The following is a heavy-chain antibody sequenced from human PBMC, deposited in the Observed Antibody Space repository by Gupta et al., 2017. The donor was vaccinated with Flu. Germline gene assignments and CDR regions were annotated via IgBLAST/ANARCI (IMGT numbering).Heavy chain of an antibody. CDR2: IYYSGST. J-gene: IGHJ4*02. Sequence: QVQLQESGPGLVKPSETLSLTCTVSGGSISSYYWIWIRQPPGKGLEWIGYIYYSGSTNYNPSLKSRVTISVDTSKNQFSLKLSSVTAADTAVYYCARGSSGWYEPPHFDYWGQGTLVTVSS. CDR3: ARGSSGWYEPPHFDY. V-gene: IGHV4-59*01. D-gene: IGHD6-19*01. CDR1: GGSISSYY.